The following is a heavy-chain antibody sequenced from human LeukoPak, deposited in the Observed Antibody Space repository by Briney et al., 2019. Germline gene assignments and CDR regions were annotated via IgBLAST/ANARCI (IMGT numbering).Heavy chain of an antibody. V-gene: IGHV1-18*01. Sequence: ASVTVSCKASGYSSTNYGISWVRQAPGQGLEWMGWIHIYRGNTNYAQKFQGRVTMTTDTSTSTVYMEVRGLRSDDTAMYYCARDVGITVADSFDPWGQGTLATVSS. CDR2: IHIYRGNT. D-gene: IGHD6-13*01. CDR1: GYSSTNYG. CDR3: ARDVGITVADSFDP. J-gene: IGHJ5*02.